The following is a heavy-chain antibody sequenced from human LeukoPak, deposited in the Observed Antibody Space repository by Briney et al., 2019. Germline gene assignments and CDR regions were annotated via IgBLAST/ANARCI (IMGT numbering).Heavy chain of an antibody. V-gene: IGHV1-69*05. J-gene: IGHJ4*02. CDR1: GGTFSSYA. CDR3: ARDHTNPVAPDY. CDR2: IIPIFGTA. Sequence: SVKVSCKASGGTFSSYAISWVRQAPGQGLEWMGGIIPIFGTANYAQKLQGRVTMTTDTSTSTAYMELRSLRSDDTAVYYCARDHTNPVAPDYWGQGTLVTVSS. D-gene: IGHD4-23*01.